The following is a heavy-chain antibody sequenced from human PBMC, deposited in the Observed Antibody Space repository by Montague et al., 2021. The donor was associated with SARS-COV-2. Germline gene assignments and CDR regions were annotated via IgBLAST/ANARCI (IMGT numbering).Heavy chain of an antibody. CDR1: GGFFSGHS. Sequence: SETLSLTCAVYGGFFSGHSWTWIRQPPGKGLEWIGEINHSGGTNYNPSLKSRVTISVDTSKNQFSLKLSSLTAADTAVYYCARGLTDVTVILVFVGASLYFDSWGQGALVTVSS. CDR2: INHSGGT. D-gene: IGHD3-22*01. J-gene: IGHJ4*02. V-gene: IGHV4-34*01. CDR3: ARGLTDVTVILVFVGASLYFDS.